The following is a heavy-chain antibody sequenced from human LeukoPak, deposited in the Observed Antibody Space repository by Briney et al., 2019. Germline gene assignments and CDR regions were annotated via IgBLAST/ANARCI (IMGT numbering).Heavy chain of an antibody. D-gene: IGHD3-10*01. CDR2: ISGSGGST. CDR3: AKDQGINLNHYGSRSYHNGVFDY. Sequence: GGSLRLSCAASGFTFSTYAMSWVRQAPGKGLEWVSAISGSGGSTYYADSVKGRFTISRDNYKNTLYLQMHSMRAEDTAVYYCAKDQGINLNHYGSRSYHNGVFDYWGQGTLVTVSS. V-gene: IGHV3-23*01. CDR1: GFTFSTYA. J-gene: IGHJ4*02.